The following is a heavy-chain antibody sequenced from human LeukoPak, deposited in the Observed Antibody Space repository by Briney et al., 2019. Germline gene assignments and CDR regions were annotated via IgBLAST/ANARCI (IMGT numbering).Heavy chain of an antibody. CDR1: GFPFSTYE. Sequence: GGSLKLSWAASGFPFSTYEMNWVRQAPGKGLEWVSYISSSGSTIYYADSVKGRFTISRDNAKNSLYLQMNSLRAEDTAVYYCARGPSVTQVYWGQGTLVTVSS. D-gene: IGHD4-17*01. V-gene: IGHV3-48*03. CDR2: ISSSGSTI. J-gene: IGHJ4*02. CDR3: ARGPSVTQVY.